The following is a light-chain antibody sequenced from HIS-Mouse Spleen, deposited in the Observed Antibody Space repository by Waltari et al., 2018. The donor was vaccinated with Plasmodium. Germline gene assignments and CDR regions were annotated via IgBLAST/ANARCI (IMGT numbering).Light chain of an antibody. Sequence: QSALTQPASVSGSPGPSITTPCTGSSRDVGSYNIVPWYQQHPGKAPKLMIYEGSQRPSGVSNRFSGSKSGNTASLTISGLQAEDEADYYCCSYAGSSTLVFGGGTKLTVL. V-gene: IGLV2-23*01. CDR3: CSYAGSSTLV. CDR2: EGS. CDR1: SRDVGSYNI. J-gene: IGLJ3*02.